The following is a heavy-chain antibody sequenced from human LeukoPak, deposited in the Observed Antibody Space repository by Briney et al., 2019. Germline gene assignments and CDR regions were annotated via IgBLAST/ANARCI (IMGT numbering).Heavy chain of an antibody. CDR1: GYTFTGYY. D-gene: IGHD3-10*01. J-gene: IGHJ6*03. V-gene: IGHV1-2*02. Sequence: ASVKVSCKASGYTFTGYYMHWVRQAPGPRLEWMGWINPNSGGTNYAQKFQRRVTMTRDTSISTAYMELSRLRSDDPAEDCGARAIRGSKIASRYYFYYMDVWGKGTTVTVSS. CDR2: INPNSGGT. CDR3: ARAIRGSKIASRYYFYYMDV.